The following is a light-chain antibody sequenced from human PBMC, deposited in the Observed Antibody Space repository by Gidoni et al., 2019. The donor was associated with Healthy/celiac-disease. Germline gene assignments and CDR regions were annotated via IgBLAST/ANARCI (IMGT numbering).Light chain of an antibody. CDR1: QSVCSSY. CDR2: GAS. J-gene: IGKJ3*01. Sequence: EIVLTQSPGTLSLSQGERATLSCRASQSVCSSYLAWYQQKPGPAPRLLIYGASSRATGIPDSFSGSGSGTDFTLTISRLEPEDFAVYYCQQYGSSPFTFGPGTKVDIK. CDR3: QQYGSSPFT. V-gene: IGKV3-20*01.